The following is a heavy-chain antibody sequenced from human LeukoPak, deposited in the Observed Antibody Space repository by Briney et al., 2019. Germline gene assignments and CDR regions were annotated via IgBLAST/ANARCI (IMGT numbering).Heavy chain of an antibody. V-gene: IGHV4-59*08. Sequence: PSETLSLTCTVSGGSITSYYWSWVRQAPGKGLEWIGYINYSGGTNYNSSLKSRVTISVDTSKNQFYLKLSSVTAADTAVYYCARTPLKMATATNWFDPWDQGTLVTVSS. CDR2: INYSGGT. J-gene: IGHJ5*02. CDR3: ARTPLKMATATNWFDP. CDR1: GGSITSYY. D-gene: IGHD5-24*01.